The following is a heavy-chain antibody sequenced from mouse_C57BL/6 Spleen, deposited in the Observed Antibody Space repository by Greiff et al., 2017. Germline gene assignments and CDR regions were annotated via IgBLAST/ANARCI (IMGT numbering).Heavy chain of an antibody. CDR2: VSDGGSYT. CDR3: ARDQDRYYFDY. D-gene: IGHD3-2*02. Sequence: EVKLQESGGGLVKPGGSLKLSCAASGFTFSSYAMSWVRQTPEKRLEWVATVSDGGSYTYYPDNVKGRFTISRDNAKNNLYLQMSHLKSEDTAMYYCARDQDRYYFDYWGQGTTLTVSS. J-gene: IGHJ2*01. V-gene: IGHV5-4*01. CDR1: GFTFSSYA.